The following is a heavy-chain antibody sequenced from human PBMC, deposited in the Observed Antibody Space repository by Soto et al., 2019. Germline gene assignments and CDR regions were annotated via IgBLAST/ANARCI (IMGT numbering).Heavy chain of an antibody. CDR3: ARAKPYCSGGSCYLPYYYMDV. V-gene: IGHV4-34*01. D-gene: IGHD2-15*01. J-gene: IGHJ6*03. CDR2: INHSGST. CDR1: GGCFSGYY. Sequence: SETLSLTCAVYGGCFSGYYWSWIRKPPGKGLERIGEINHSGSTNYNPSLKSRVTISVDTSKNQFSLKLSSVTAADTAVYYCARAKPYCSGGSCYLPYYYMDVWGKGTTVTVSS.